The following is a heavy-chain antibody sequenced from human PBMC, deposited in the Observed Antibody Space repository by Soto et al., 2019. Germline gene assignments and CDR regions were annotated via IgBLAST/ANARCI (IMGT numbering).Heavy chain of an antibody. J-gene: IGHJ3*02. D-gene: IGHD3-10*01. CDR3: ARRYGSFFDI. CDR2: IYYSGST. V-gene: IGHV4-59*08. CDR1: GGSISSYY. Sequence: QVQLQESGPGLVKPSETLSLTCTVSGGSISSYYWSWIRQPPGKGLEWIGYIYYSGSTNYNPSLKSRVTISVDTSKNQFSLKLSSVTAADTAVYYCARRYGSFFDIWGQGTMGTVSS.